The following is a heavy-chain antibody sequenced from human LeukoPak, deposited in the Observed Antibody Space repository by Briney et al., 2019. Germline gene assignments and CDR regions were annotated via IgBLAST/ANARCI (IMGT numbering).Heavy chain of an antibody. CDR3: ARVPAAAHRNIDY. V-gene: IGHV4-34*01. CDR1: GGSFSGYY. Sequence: MSSETLSLTCAVYGGSFSGYYWSWIRQPPGKGLEWIGEINHSGSTNYNPSLKSRVTISVDTSKNQFSLKLSSVTAAGTAVYYCARVPAAAHRNIDYWGQGTLVTVSS. CDR2: INHSGST. J-gene: IGHJ4*02. D-gene: IGHD2-2*01.